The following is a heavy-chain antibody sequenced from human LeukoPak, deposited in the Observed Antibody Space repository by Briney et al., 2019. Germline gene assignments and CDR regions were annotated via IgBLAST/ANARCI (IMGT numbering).Heavy chain of an antibody. Sequence: KAGGSLRLSCAASGFTFSNAWMSWVRQAPGKGLEWVGRIKSKTDGGTTDYAAPVKGRFTISRDDSKNTLYLQMNSLKTEDTAVYYCTTDGFWLFEVIATSDPPFDYWGQGTLVTVSS. CDR1: GFTFSNAW. CDR3: TTDGFWLFEVIATSDPPFDY. J-gene: IGHJ4*02. D-gene: IGHD2-21*01. V-gene: IGHV3-15*01. CDR2: IKSKTDGGTT.